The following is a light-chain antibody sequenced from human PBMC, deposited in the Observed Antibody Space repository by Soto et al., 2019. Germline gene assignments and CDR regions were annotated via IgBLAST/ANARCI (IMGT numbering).Light chain of an antibody. CDR1: QSVSSK. V-gene: IGKV3-15*01. CDR2: DAS. J-gene: IGKJ1*01. CDR3: QQFNNWPRT. Sequence: EIAMTQSPATLSVSPGERATLSCRASQSVSSKLAWYQQKPGQAPRLLIYDASTRATGIPARFRGSGSGTEFTLTISSLQSEDFAVYYCQQFNNWPRTFGQGTKVEIK.